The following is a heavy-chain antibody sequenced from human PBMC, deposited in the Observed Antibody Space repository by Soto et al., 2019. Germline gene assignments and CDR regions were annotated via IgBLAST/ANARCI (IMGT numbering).Heavy chain of an antibody. CDR1: GFTFSTSS. CDR3: ARVIWSGYLTSDY. D-gene: IGHD3-3*01. V-gene: IGHV3-48*02. CDR2: ISSSSNTI. J-gene: IGHJ4*02. Sequence: EVQLVESGGGLGQPGGSLRLSCVVSGFTFSTSSMNWVRLAPGKGLEWVSYISSSSNTIYADSVKGRFTISRDNAKNSLYLQMNSLRDEDTAVYYCARVIWSGYLTSDYWGQGTLVTVSS.